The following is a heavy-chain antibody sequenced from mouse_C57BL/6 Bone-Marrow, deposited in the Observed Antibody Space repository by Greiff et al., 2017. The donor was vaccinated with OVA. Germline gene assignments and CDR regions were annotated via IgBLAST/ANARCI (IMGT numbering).Heavy chain of an antibody. V-gene: IGHV1-18*01. D-gene: IGHD2-4*01. CDR2: INPNNGGT. CDR1: GYTFTDYN. CDR3: AREGVYYDYDSWFAY. Sequence: EVQLQQSGPELVKPGASVKIPCKASGYTFTDYNMDWVKQSHGKSLEWIGDINPNNGGTIYNQKFKGKATLTVDKSSSTAYMELCSLTSEDTAVYYCAREGVYYDYDSWFAYWGQGTLVTVSA. J-gene: IGHJ3*01.